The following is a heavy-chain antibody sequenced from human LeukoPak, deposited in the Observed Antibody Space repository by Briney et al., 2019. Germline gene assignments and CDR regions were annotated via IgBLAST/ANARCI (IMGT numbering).Heavy chain of an antibody. D-gene: IGHD2-15*01. V-gene: IGHV1-2*02. CDR3: ARDAPQNCSGGTCFPF. J-gene: IGHJ4*02. CDR1: GYTFSDYY. CDR2: INTNSGVT. Sequence: GASVKVSCKASGYTFSDYYIHWVRQAPGHGLEWMGWINTNSGVTKYALKFQGRVTMTRDTSISTAYMELSGLTSDDTALYYCARDAPQNCSGGTCFPFWGQGTLVTVSS.